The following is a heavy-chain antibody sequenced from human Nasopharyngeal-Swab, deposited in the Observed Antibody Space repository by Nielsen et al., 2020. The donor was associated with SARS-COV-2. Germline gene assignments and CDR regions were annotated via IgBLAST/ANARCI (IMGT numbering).Heavy chain of an antibody. V-gene: IGHV3-48*03. J-gene: IGHJ6*02. CDR2: ISSSGSTI. D-gene: IGHD3-3*01. CDR1: GFTFSSYE. Sequence: GGSLRLSCAASGFTFSSYEMNWVRQAPGKGLEWVSYISSSGSTIYYADSVKGRFTISRDNAKNSLYLQMNSLRAEDTAVYYCARGGTYYDFWSGHYNYYYGMDVWGQGTTVTVSS. CDR3: ARGGTYYDFWSGHYNYYYGMDV.